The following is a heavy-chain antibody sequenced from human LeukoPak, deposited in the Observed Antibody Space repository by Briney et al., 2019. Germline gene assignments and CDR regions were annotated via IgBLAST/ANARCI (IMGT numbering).Heavy chain of an antibody. Sequence: GGSLRLSCAASGFTVSSNYMSWVRQAPGKGLEWVSSISSSSSYIYYADSVKGRFTISRDNAKNSLYLQMNSLRAEDTAVYYCARKGPDKTVDYWDQGTLVTVSS. CDR3: ARKGPDKTVDY. J-gene: IGHJ4*02. V-gene: IGHV3-21*01. CDR2: ISSSSSYI. CDR1: GFTVSSNY.